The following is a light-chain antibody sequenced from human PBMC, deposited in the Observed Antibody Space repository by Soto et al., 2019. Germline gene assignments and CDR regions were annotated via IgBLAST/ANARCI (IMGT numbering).Light chain of an antibody. Sequence: DIQMTQSPSSLSASVGDRVTITCRASQSISSYLNWYQQKPGKAPKLLIYAASTLQSGVPSRFSGSGSGTDFTLTISSLQPEDFAPYYCPQHYRPPDTFGQGTKLDIK. CDR3: PQHYRPPDT. J-gene: IGKJ2*01. V-gene: IGKV1-39*01. CDR2: AAS. CDR1: QSISSY.